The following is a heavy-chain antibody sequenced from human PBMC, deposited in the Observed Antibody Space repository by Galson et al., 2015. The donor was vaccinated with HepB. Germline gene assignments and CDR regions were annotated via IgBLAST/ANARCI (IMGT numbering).Heavy chain of an antibody. J-gene: IGHJ4*02. CDR2: VSASGLST. D-gene: IGHD5-12*01. V-gene: IGHV3-23*01. CDR1: GFTLNNYA. CDR3: AKGNGGSGYDALDY. Sequence: SLRLSCAASGFTLNNYAMSWVRQAPGKGLEWVSTVSASGLSTFYAGSLKGRFTNSSDNSKNTLYLQMNSLRAEDTAVYYCAKGNGGSGYDALDYWGQGTLVTVSS.